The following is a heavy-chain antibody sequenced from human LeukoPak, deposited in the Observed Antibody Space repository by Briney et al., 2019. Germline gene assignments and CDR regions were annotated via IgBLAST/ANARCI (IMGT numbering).Heavy chain of an antibody. V-gene: IGHV3-7*01. CDR3: ARQTAFDF. J-gene: IGHJ3*01. CDR2: IKQDGSEK. Sequence: PGGSLRLSCAASEFTFSSYWMSWVRQAAGKELEWVANIKQDGSEKHYVDSVKGRFTISRDNAKNSLYLQMNSLRAEDTAVYYCARQTAFDFWGQGTMVTVSS. CDR1: EFTFSSYW.